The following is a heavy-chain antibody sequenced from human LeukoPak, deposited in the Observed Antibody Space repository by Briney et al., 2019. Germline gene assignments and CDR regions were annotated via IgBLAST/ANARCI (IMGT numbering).Heavy chain of an antibody. CDR3: ATSSGWPFNWFDP. D-gene: IGHD6-19*01. J-gene: IGHJ5*02. CDR2: ISSGSSYI. Sequence: GGSLRLSCAASGFTFSSYSMNWVRQAPGKGLEWVSSISSGSSYIYYADSVKGRFTISRDNAKNSLYLQINSLRAEDTAVYYCATSSGWPFNWFDPWGQGTLVTVSS. CDR1: GFTFSSYS. V-gene: IGHV3-21*01.